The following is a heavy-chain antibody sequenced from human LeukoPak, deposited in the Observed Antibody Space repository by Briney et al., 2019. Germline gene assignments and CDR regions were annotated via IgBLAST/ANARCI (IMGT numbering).Heavy chain of an antibody. D-gene: IGHD3-9*01. V-gene: IGHV3-21*01. CDR3: ARALYYDILTGYQTHTYYFDY. J-gene: IGHJ4*02. CDR2: ISSRSSDI. CDR1: RVTFSGYT. Sequence: GGSLRLSCTASRVTFSGYTMNWVRQAPGKGLEWVSSISSRSSDIYYAASVKGRFTISRDNARNLLYLQMSSLRAEDTAVYYCARALYYDILTGYQTHTYYFDYWGQGTLVTVSS.